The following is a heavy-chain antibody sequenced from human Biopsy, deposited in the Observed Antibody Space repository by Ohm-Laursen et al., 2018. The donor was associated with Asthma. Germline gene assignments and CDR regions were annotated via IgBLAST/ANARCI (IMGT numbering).Heavy chain of an antibody. Sequence: SSVKVSCKAPGGTFSNFAISWVRQAPGQGLEWLGGIMTVFGTTNYAPKFQGRVTITADESTSTAYMEVTSLRSEDTAIYYCARCQVGYSSGWSLLLKKIYYSGMDVWGQGTAVTVSS. V-gene: IGHV1-69*01. J-gene: IGHJ6*02. CDR3: ARCQVGYSSGWSLLLKKIYYSGMDV. D-gene: IGHD6-19*01. CDR2: IMTVFGTT. CDR1: GGTFSNFA.